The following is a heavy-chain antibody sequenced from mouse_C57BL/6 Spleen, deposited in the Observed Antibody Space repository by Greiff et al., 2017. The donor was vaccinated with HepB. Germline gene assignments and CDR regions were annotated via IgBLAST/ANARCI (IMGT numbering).Heavy chain of an antibody. D-gene: IGHD1-1*01. CDR3: ARSERAYYYGSSYFDY. CDR1: GYTFTSYG. CDR2: IYPRSGNT. Sequence: VQLQQSGAELARPGASVKLSCKASGYTFTSYGISWVKQRTGQGLEWIGEIYPRSGNTYYNEKFKGKATLTADKSSSTAYMELRSLTSEDSAVYYCARSERAYYYGSSYFDYWGQGTTLTVSS. V-gene: IGHV1-81*01. J-gene: IGHJ2*01.